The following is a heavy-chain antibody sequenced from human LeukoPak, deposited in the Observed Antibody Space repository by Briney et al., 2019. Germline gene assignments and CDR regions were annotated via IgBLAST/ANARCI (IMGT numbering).Heavy chain of an antibody. CDR1: GGSISSYY. J-gene: IGHJ4*02. D-gene: IGHD3-16*02. V-gene: IGHV4-59*01. Sequence: PSEPLSLTCTVSGGSISSYYWSWIRKPPGKGLEWIGYFYYSGSTNYSPYLKSRVTISADTSKNQFSLKLSSVTAADTAVYYCARSEGSFEYYFDYWGQGTLVTVSS. CDR3: ARSEGSFEYYFDY. CDR2: FYYSGST.